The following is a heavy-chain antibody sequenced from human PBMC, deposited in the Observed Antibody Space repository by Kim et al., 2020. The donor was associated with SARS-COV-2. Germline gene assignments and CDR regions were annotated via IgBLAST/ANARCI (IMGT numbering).Heavy chain of an antibody. CDR2: VNNNNNP. J-gene: IGHJ4*02. CDR1: GFTFSRSA. D-gene: IGHD6-19*01. Sequence: GGSLRLSCAASGFTFSRSAMSWVRQVPGKGLEWIASVNNNNNPYYADSVKGRYTVSRDITKDTLYLKMNSLKADDTALYYCAKDHPSSGWPTFDSWGQGTVEGVSS. V-gene: IGHV3-23*05. CDR3: AKDHPSSGWPTFDS.